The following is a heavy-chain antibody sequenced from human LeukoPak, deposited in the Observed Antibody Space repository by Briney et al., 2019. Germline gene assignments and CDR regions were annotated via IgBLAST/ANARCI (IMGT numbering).Heavy chain of an antibody. D-gene: IGHD5-18*01. J-gene: IGHJ4*02. V-gene: IGHV3-48*04. Sequence: PGGSLRLSCAASGFTFSSYSMNWVRQAPGKGLEWVSYISSSSSNIYYADSVKGRFTISRDNAKNSLYLQMNSLRAEDTALYYCAKARGYSYDPPDYWGQGTLVTVSS. CDR3: AKARGYSYDPPDY. CDR2: ISSSSSNI. CDR1: GFTFSSYS.